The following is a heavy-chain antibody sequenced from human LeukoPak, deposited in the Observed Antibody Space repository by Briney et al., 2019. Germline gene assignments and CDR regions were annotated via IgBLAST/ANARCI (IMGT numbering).Heavy chain of an antibody. J-gene: IGHJ3*02. V-gene: IGHV4-61*01. CDR3: ARVVGVIEAFDI. CDR1: GGSVSSGSYY. D-gene: IGHD3-10*01. Sequence: SETLSLTCTVSGGSVSSGSYYWSWIRQPPGKGLEWIGYIYYSGSTNYNPSLKSRVTISVDTSKNQFSLKLSSVTAADTAVYYCARVVGVIEAFDIWGQGTMVTVSS. CDR2: IYYSGST.